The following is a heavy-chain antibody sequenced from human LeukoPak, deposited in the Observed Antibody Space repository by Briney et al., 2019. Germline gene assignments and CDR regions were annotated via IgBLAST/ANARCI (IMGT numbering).Heavy chain of an antibody. Sequence: ASVKVSCKASGYTFTSYYMHWVRQAPGQGLEWMGIINPSGGSTSYAQKFQGRVIMTRDMSTSTVYMELSSLRSEDTAVYYCARAPCSGGSCGTNWFDPWGQGTLVTVSS. CDR3: ARAPCSGGSCGTNWFDP. CDR2: INPSGGST. J-gene: IGHJ5*02. CDR1: GYTFTSYY. D-gene: IGHD2-15*01. V-gene: IGHV1-46*01.